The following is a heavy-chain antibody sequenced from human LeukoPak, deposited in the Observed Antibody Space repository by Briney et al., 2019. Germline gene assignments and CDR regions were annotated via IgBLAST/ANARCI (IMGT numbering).Heavy chain of an antibody. D-gene: IGHD4-23*01. CDR2: IDRDGSRI. CDR3: VRGNDYGGPHY. CDR1: GFTFSSYW. V-gene: IGHV3-74*01. Sequence: PGGSLRLSCAVSGFTFSSYWMHWVRQAPGKGLVWVSRIDRDGSRINYADSVKGRFTISRDNGKNTLFLQMNSLRAEDAAVYYCVRGNDYGGPHYWGQGTVVTVSS. J-gene: IGHJ4*02.